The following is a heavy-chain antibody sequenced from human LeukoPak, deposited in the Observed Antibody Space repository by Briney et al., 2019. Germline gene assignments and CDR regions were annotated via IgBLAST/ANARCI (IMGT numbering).Heavy chain of an antibody. CDR3: AREGFGSAAIREGYYYYYGMDV. CDR1: GYTFTGYY. CDR2: INPNSGGT. Sequence: ASVKVSCKASGYTFTGYYMHWVRQAPGQGLEWMAWINPNSGGTNYAQKFQGWVTMTRDTSISTAYMELSRLRSDDTAVYYCAREGFGSAAIREGYYYYYGMDVWGKGTTVTVSS. J-gene: IGHJ6*04. D-gene: IGHD2-2*01. V-gene: IGHV1-2*04.